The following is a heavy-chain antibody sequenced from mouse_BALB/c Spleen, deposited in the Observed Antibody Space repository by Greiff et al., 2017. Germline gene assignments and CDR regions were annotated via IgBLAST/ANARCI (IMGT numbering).Heavy chain of an antibody. CDR1: GFSLTDYG. J-gene: IGHJ4*01. CDR2: IWGGGST. Sequence: VMLVESGPGLVAPSQSLSITCTVSGFSLTDYGVSWIRQPPGKGLEWLGVIWGGGSTYYNSALKSRLSISKDNSKSQVFLKMTSLQTDDTAMYYCAELRTLYYAMDYWGQGTSVTVSS. CDR3: AELRTLYYAMDY. V-gene: IGHV2-6-5*01.